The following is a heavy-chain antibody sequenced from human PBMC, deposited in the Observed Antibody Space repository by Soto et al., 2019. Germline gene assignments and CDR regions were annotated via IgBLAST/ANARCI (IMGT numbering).Heavy chain of an antibody. V-gene: IGHV1-69*06. CDR2: IIPIFGTA. CDR1: GGTFSSYA. J-gene: IGHJ4*02. D-gene: IGHD6-19*01. Sequence: SVKVSCKASGGTFSSYAISWVRQAPGQGLEWMGGIIPIFGTANYAQKFQGRVTITADKSTSTAYMELSSLRSEDTAVYYCARDLRTRYSSGWYFDYWGQGTLVTVSS. CDR3: ARDLRTRYSSGWYFDY.